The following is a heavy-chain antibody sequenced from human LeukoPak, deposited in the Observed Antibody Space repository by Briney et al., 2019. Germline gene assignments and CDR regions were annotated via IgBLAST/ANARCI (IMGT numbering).Heavy chain of an antibody. CDR3: ARANYDSSGYYGDYYYYYMDV. CDR1: GDSISSYY. V-gene: IGHV4-59*12. Sequence: PSETLSLTCTVSGDSISSYYWSWIRQPPGKGLEWIGYIYYSGSTNYNPSLKSRVTISVDTSKNQFSLKLSSVTAADTAVYYCARANYDSSGYYGDYYYYYMDVWGKGTTVTVSS. CDR2: IYYSGST. J-gene: IGHJ6*03. D-gene: IGHD3-22*01.